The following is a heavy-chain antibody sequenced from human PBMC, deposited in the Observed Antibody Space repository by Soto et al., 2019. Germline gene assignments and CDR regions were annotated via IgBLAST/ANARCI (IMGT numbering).Heavy chain of an antibody. CDR2: ISYSGSS. D-gene: IGHD2-21*02. CDR1: GGSNIRDGYY. V-gene: IGHV4-31*03. J-gene: IGHJ5*02. Sequence: PSETLSLTCTVSGGSNIRDGYYWSWIRQHPGKGLEWIAYISYSGSSYSNPSLQSRVTISVDKSNNQFSLRLNSLASADTAVYFCAREIVTAGGNNYFDPWGPGTLVTVSS. CDR3: AREIVTAGGNNYFDP.